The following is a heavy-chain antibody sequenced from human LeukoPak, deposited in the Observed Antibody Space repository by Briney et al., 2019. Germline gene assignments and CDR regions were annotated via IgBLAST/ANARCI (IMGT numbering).Heavy chain of an antibody. D-gene: IGHD3-3*01. CDR3: ARSLAEYDFWSGYSY. CDR1: GYTFTSYY. V-gene: IGHV1-46*01. CDR2: INPSGGST. Sequence: ASVTVSCKASGYTFTSYYMHWVRQAPGQGLEWMGIINPSGGSTSYAQKFQGRVTMTRDMSTSTVYMELSSLRSEDTAVYYCARSLAEYDFWSGYSYWGQGTLVTVSS. J-gene: IGHJ4*02.